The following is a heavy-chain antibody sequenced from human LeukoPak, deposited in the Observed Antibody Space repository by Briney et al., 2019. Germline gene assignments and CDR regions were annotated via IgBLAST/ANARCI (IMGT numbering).Heavy chain of an antibody. CDR2: IIPIVGIA. V-gene: IGHV1-69*04. Sequence: SVKVSCKASGGTFSTHAFSWVRQAPGQGLEWMGRIIPIVGIANYAQKFQGRVTITADKSTSTTYMELSSLRSEDTAVYYCARDLCSGGNCFPTDWFERCGQGTLVTVSS. CDR3: ARDLCSGGNCFPTDWFER. J-gene: IGHJ5*02. CDR1: GGTFSTHA. D-gene: IGHD2-15*01.